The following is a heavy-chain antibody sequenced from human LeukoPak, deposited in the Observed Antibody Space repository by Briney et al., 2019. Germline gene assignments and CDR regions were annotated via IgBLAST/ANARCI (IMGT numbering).Heavy chain of an antibody. CDR3: ARDSSNWFDP. J-gene: IGHJ5*02. Sequence: PSETLSLTCTVSGGSVSSGSYYWSWIRQPPGNGLEWIGYIYYSGSPNYNPSLKSRVTISVDTSKNQFSLKLSSVTAADTAVYYCARDSSNWFDPWGQGTLVTVS. V-gene: IGHV4-61*01. CDR2: IYYSGSP. CDR1: GGSVSSGSYY.